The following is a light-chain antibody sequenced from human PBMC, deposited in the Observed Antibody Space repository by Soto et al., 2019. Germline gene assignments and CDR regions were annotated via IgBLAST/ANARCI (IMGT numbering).Light chain of an antibody. CDR1: QSISSY. J-gene: IGKJ1*01. CDR3: QQSYCTPRT. CDR2: AAS. V-gene: IGKV1-39*01. Sequence: DIQMTQPPSSLSASVGDRVTITCRASQSISSYLNWYQQKPGKAPNLLIYAASSLQSGVPSRFSGSGSGTDFTLTISSLQPEDFATYYCQQSYCTPRTFGQGTKVEIK.